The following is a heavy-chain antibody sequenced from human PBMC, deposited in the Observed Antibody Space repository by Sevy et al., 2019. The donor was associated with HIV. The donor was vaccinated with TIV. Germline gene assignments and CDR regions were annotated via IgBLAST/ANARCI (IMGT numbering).Heavy chain of an antibody. CDR3: ARPYRTDPFYYSGSGGYYYPSYFDS. Sequence: GGSLRLSCAASGFTFSSYWMTWVRQAPGKGLEWVANTKEDGSEKFYVDSVKGRFNISRDNAKNSLYLQMNSLRAEDTAVYYCARPYRTDPFYYSGSGGYYYPSYFDSWGQGTLVTVSS. V-gene: IGHV3-7*01. CDR1: GFTFSSYW. J-gene: IGHJ4*02. D-gene: IGHD3-22*01. CDR2: TKEDGSEK.